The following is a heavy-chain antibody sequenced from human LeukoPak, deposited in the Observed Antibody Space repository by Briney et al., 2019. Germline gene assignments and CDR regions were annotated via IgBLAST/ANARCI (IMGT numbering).Heavy chain of an antibody. D-gene: IGHD6-13*01. Sequence: GGSLRLSCAASGFTVSSNYMSWVRQAPGKGLEWVSVIYSGGSTYYADSVKGRFTTSRDNSKNTLYLQMNSLRAEDTAVYYCALSSSWYGGFFDYWGQGTLVTVSS. J-gene: IGHJ4*02. CDR1: GFTVSSNY. V-gene: IGHV3-53*05. CDR2: IYSGGST. CDR3: ALSSSWYGGFFDY.